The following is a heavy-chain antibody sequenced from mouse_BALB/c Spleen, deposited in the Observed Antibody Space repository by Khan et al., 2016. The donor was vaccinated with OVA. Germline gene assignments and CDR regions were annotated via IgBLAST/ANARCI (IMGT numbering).Heavy chain of an antibody. CDR3: ARANYYVRSSYAMDY. V-gene: IGHV1S41*01. CDR1: GYTFTSYW. J-gene: IGHJ4*01. D-gene: IGHD1-1*01. CDR2: IAPGSGST. Sequence: DLVKPGASVKLSCKASGYTFTSYWINWIKQRPGQGLEWIGRIAPGSGSTSYNELFKGKATLTIDPSSTTAYIQLSSLSSEDSAVYLCARANYYVRSSYAMDYWGQGTSVTVSS.